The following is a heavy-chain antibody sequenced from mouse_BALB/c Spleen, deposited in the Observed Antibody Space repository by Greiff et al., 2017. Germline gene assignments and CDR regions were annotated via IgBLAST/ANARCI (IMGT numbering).Heavy chain of an antibody. CDR1: GYTFTSYW. D-gene: IGHD1-1*02. CDR2: INPSNGRT. V-gene: IGHV1S81*02. Sequence: QVQLKQPGAELVKPGASVKLSCKASGYTFTSYWMHWVKQRPGQGLEWIGEINPSNGRTNYNEKFKSKATLTVDKSSSTAYMQLSSLTSEDSAVYYCARGSYRAMDYWGQGTSVTVSS. J-gene: IGHJ4*01. CDR3: ARGSYRAMDY.